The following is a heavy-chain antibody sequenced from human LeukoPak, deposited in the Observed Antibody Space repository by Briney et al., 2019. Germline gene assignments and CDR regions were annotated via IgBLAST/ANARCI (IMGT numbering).Heavy chain of an antibody. CDR2: ISYGGST. CDR1: GDSITNSY. V-gene: IGHV4-59*08. D-gene: IGHD4-17*01. J-gene: IGHJ5*01. CDR3: AKRIIEARENGDSNWLDP. Sequence: SETLSLTCTVSGDSITNSYWNWIRQPPGRGLEGIGRISYGGSTNYNPSLKSRVIISRDTSKHQFSLELTSVTAADTAIYYCAKRIIEARENGDSNWLDPWGQGALVTVSS.